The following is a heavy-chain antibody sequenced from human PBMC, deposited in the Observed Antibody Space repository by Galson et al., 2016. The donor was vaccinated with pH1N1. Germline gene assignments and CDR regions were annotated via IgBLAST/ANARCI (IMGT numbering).Heavy chain of an antibody. V-gene: IGHV3-74*01. Sequence: SLRLSCAASGFTFSSHWMHWVRQAPGKGLVWVSRINSDGSSTSCADSVKGRFTISRDNAKNTLYLQMHSLRAEDTAVYYCARNFGLSGSGRHFDFWGQGTLVTVSS. D-gene: IGHD3-16*01. CDR2: INSDGSST. CDR3: ARNFGLSGSGRHFDF. CDR1: GFTFSSHW. J-gene: IGHJ4*02.